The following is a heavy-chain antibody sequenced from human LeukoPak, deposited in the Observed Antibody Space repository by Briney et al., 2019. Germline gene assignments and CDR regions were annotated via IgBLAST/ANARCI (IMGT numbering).Heavy chain of an antibody. V-gene: IGHV3-7*01. CDR1: GFTFRNYW. Sequence: PGGSLRLSCAASGFTFRNYWMSWVRQAQGKGREWVANIKEDGSVKYYVDSVKGRFTISRDTAKNSVYLQMNSLRAEDTAVYYCARIGYSSSSFDYWGQGILVTVSS. J-gene: IGHJ4*02. D-gene: IGHD6-6*01. CDR2: IKEDGSVK. CDR3: ARIGYSSSSFDY.